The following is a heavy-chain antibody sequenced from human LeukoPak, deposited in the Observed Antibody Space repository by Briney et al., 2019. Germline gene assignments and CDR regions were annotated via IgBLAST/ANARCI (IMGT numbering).Heavy chain of an antibody. CDR2: IKQGGSEQ. CDR1: GFTMSTYW. Sequence: GGSLRLSCAASGFTMSTYWMSWVRQAPGKGLEWVASIKQGGSEQHYVESVKGRFTISRDNVKNSLYLQMNSLRAEDTAVYYCASAGTSYGDQFFGYWGQGTLVTVSS. V-gene: IGHV3-7*01. J-gene: IGHJ4*02. CDR3: ASAGTSYGDQFFGY. D-gene: IGHD4-17*01.